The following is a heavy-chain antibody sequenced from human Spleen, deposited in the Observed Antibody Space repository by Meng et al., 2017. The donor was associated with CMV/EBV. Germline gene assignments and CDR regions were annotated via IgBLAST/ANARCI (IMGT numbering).Heavy chain of an antibody. D-gene: IGHD3-3*01. CDR2: IYSDAST. J-gene: IGHJ4*02. CDR3: AKGYDFWSGYYSY. V-gene: IGHV3-66*02. CDR1: GFTVSSNC. Sequence: GESLKISCAASGFTVSSNCMSWVRQAPGKGLEWVSVIYSDASTYYADSVKGRFTISRDSSKNTLYLQMNSLRAEDTAVYHCAKGYDFWSGYYSYWGQGTLVTVSS.